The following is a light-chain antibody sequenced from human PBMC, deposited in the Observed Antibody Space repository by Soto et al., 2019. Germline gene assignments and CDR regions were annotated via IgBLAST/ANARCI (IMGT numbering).Light chain of an antibody. V-gene: IGKV1-5*01. CDR1: QSIGIW. J-gene: IGKJ2*01. CDR3: QQYYTYWGYT. CDR2: DAS. Sequence: DIQMTQSPSTLSASVGDRVTITCRSSQSIGIWLAWYQQKPGKAPKLLIYDASSLQSGVPSRFSGSGSGTEFTLSISSLQPDDFATYHCQQYYTYWGYTFGQGTKLEI.